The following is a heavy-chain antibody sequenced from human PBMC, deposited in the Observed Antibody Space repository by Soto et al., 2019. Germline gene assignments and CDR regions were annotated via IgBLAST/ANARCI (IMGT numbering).Heavy chain of an antibody. CDR2: MRPNSGGA. J-gene: IGHJ4*02. CDR3: ARDPHEGVYDY. Sequence: QVQLVQSGAEVKKPGASVKVSCKASGYTFTGYYLHWIRQAPGQGLEWMGWMRPNSGGANYAQKSKGRVSMTRDTSISTFNTDLSSLRSDATAVYYCARDPHEGVYDYWGQGTLVTVSS. V-gene: IGHV1-2*02. CDR1: GYTFTGYY. D-gene: IGHD3-16*01.